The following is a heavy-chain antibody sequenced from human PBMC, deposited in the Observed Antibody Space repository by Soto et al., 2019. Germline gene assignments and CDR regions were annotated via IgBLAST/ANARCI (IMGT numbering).Heavy chain of an antibody. CDR1: VGTFSSYP. D-gene: IGHD3-3*01. Sequence: ASVNVSCKASVGTFSSYPISGVRQAPGQGLEWMGGIIHIFSTANYAQKFQGRVTITADNSTSTPYMELSSLRAEDTAVYYCARGTGVVPPDYYYYGMDVWGQGTTVTVSS. CDR2: IIHIFSTA. CDR3: ARGTGVVPPDYYYYGMDV. V-gene: IGHV1-69*06. J-gene: IGHJ6*02.